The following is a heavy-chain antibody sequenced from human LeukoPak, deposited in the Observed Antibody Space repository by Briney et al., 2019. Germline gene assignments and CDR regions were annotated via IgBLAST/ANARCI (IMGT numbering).Heavy chain of an antibody. CDR3: ARKYYDFWSGSPTALDY. V-gene: IGHV4-34*01. J-gene: IGHJ4*02. D-gene: IGHD3-3*01. Sequence: SETLSLTCAVYGGSFSGYYWSWIRQPPGKGLEWIGEINHSGSTNYNPSLKSRVTISVDTSKNQFSLKLSSVTAADTAVYYCARKYYDFWSGSPTALDYWGQGTLVTVSS. CDR1: GGSFSGYY. CDR2: INHSGST.